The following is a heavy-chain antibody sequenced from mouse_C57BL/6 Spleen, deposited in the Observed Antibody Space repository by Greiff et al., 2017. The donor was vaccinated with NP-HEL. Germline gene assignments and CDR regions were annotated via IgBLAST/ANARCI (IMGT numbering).Heavy chain of an antibody. D-gene: IGHD2-3*01. V-gene: IGHV2-2*01. Sequence: QVQLKQSGPGLVQPSQSLSITCTVSGFSLTSYGVHWVRQSPGKGLEWLGVIWSGGSTDYNAAFISRLSISKDNSKSQVFFKMNSLQADDTAIYYCARGRWDGYYILLDYGGQGTTLTVSS. CDR3: ARGRWDGYYILLDY. CDR2: IWSGGST. J-gene: IGHJ2*01. CDR1: GFSLTSYG.